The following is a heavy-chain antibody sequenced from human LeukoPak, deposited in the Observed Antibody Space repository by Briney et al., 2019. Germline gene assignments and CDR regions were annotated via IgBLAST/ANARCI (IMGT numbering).Heavy chain of an antibody. J-gene: IGHJ6*03. CDR3: ARVSSSGSYGYYYYYYMDV. Sequence: SETLSLTCAVYGGSFSGYYWSWIRQPAGKGLEWIGRIYTSGSTNYNPSLKGRVTMSVDTSKNQFSLKLSSVTAADTAVYYCARVSSSGSYGYYYYYYMDVWGKGTTVTVSS. CDR2: IYTSGST. V-gene: IGHV4-59*10. D-gene: IGHD1-26*01. CDR1: GGSFSGYY.